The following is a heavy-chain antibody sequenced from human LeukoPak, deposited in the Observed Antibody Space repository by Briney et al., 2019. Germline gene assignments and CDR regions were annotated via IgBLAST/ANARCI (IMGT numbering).Heavy chain of an antibody. CDR3: ARDVYSNYVGYYYYHMDV. CDR1: GGSISSYY. V-gene: IGHV4-59*01. J-gene: IGHJ6*03. D-gene: IGHD4-11*01. CDR2: IYYSGST. Sequence: SETLSLTCTVSGGSISSYYWSWIRQPPGKGLEWIGYIYYSGSTNYNPSLKSRVTISVDTSKNQFPLKLSSVTAADTAVYYCARDVYSNYVGYYYYHMDVWGKGTTVTVSS.